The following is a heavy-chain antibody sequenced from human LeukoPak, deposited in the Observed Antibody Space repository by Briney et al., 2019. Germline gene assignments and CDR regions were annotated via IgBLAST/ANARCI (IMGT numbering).Heavy chain of an antibody. Sequence: SVKVSCKASGGTFSSYAISWVRQAPGQGLEWMGGIIPIFGTANYAQKFQGRVTITADESTSTAYMELNSLRSEDTAVYYCASSQLSDRYYYYMDVWGKGTTITVSS. CDR3: ASSQLSDRYYYYMDV. J-gene: IGHJ6*03. V-gene: IGHV1-69*01. D-gene: IGHD2-2*01. CDR2: IIPIFGTA. CDR1: GGTFSSYA.